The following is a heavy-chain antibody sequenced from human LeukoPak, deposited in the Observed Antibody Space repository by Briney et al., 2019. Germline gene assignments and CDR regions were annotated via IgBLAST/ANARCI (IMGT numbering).Heavy chain of an antibody. D-gene: IGHD3-22*01. Sequence: AXXKVSCKASGYTFTSYGISWVRQAPGQGLEWMGWISAYNGNTNYAEKLQGRVTMTTDTSTSTAYMELRSLRSDDTAVYYCAKTYYYDSSGLNAFDIWGQGTMVTVSS. CDR3: AKTYYYDSSGLNAFDI. J-gene: IGHJ3*02. CDR1: GYTFTSYG. CDR2: ISAYNGNT. V-gene: IGHV1-18*01.